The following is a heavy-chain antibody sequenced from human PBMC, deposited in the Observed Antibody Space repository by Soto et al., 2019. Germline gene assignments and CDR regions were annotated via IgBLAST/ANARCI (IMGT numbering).Heavy chain of an antibody. J-gene: IGHJ4*02. V-gene: IGHV3-74*01. CDR2: INTDGSTT. Sequence: EVQLVESGGGLVQPGGSLRLSCAASGFTFSNFCMLWVRQAPGKGPVWVSRINTDGSTTNYADSVKGRFTISRDNAKNTLYLQTNSLGAEDTAVYYCARDLGGYASHWGQGTLVTVSS. D-gene: IGHD3-16*01. CDR1: GFTFSNFC. CDR3: ARDLGGYASH.